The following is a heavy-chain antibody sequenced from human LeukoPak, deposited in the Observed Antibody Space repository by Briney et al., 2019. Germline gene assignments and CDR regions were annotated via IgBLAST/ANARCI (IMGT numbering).Heavy chain of an antibody. Sequence: GGSLRLSCAASGFTFSSYGMFWVRQAPGKGLEWVAFIRYDGTNKYNSDSVKGRSTISRDNSKNMLYLQMYSLRVEDTAVYYCVKWSIAYSHGYIDYWGQGTLVTVSS. CDR1: GFTFSSYG. V-gene: IGHV3-30*02. J-gene: IGHJ4*02. D-gene: IGHD5-18*01. CDR3: VKWSIAYSHGYIDY. CDR2: IRYDGTNK.